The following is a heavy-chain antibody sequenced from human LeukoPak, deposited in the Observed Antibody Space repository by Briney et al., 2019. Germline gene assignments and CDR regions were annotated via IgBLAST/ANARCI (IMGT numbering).Heavy chain of an antibody. D-gene: IGHD3-22*01. Sequence: PGGSLRLSCAVSGFPFTRFYMSWIRQAPGKGLEWISYIGLSGSPLDYADSVRGRFTISRDKAKNSLYLELNSLRAEDTAVYYCARKDFSSGSFSYWGQGTLVTVSS. CDR3: ARKDFSSGSFSY. CDR2: IGLSGSPL. CDR1: GFPFTRFY. V-gene: IGHV3-11*04. J-gene: IGHJ4*02.